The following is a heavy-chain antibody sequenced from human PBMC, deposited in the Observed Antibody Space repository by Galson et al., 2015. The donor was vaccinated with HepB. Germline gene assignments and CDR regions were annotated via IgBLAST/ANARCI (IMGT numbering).Heavy chain of an antibody. CDR1: GYTFTSYG. J-gene: IGHJ6*03. Sequence: SVKVSCKASGYTFTSYGISWVRQAPGQGLEWMGWISAYNGNTNYAQKLQGRVTMTTDTSTSTAYMELRSLRSDDTAVYYCARAVTVVPAAGYYYYMDVWGKGTTVTVSS. V-gene: IGHV1-18*01. D-gene: IGHD2-2*01. CDR3: ARAVTVVPAAGYYYYMDV. CDR2: ISAYNGNT.